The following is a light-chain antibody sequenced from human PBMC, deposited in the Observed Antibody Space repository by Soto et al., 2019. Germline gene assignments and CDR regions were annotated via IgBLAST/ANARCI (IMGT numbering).Light chain of an antibody. J-gene: IGKJ1*01. V-gene: IGKV1-39*01. CDR2: AAS. Sequence: DIQMTQSPSSLSASVGDRVTITCRASQTISSYLNWYQQKPGKAPKLLIYAASSLQSGVPPRFSGSGSGTDFTLTISSLQPEDFATYYCQQSYGTLRTFGQGTKVDIK. CDR1: QTISSY. CDR3: QQSYGTLRT.